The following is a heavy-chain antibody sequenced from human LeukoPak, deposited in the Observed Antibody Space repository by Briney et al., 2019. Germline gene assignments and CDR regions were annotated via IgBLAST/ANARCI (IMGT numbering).Heavy chain of an antibody. V-gene: IGHV3-21*01. D-gene: IGHD3-10*01. Sequence: TGGSLRLSCAASGFTFSSYSMNWVRQAPGKGLEWVSSISSSSSYIYYADSVKGRFTISRDNAKNSLYLQMNSLRAEDTAVYYCARMRYYYGSGSSYFDYWGQGTLVTVSS. CDR3: ARMRYYYGSGSSYFDY. J-gene: IGHJ4*02. CDR1: GFTFSSYS. CDR2: ISSSSSYI.